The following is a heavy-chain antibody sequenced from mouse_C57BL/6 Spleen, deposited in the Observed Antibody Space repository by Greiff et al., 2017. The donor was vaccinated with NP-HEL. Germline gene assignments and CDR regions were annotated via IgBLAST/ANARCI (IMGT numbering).Heavy chain of an antibody. V-gene: IGHV1-81*01. Sequence: VQLQQSGAELARPGASVKLSCKASGYTFTSYGISWVKQRTGQGLEWIGEIYPRSGNTYYNEKFKGKATLTADKSSSTAYMELRSLTSEDSAVYFCAKGYDYDGGYAMDYWGQGTSVTVSS. CDR1: GYTFTSYG. J-gene: IGHJ4*01. CDR2: IYPRSGNT. CDR3: AKGYDYDGGYAMDY. D-gene: IGHD2-4*01.